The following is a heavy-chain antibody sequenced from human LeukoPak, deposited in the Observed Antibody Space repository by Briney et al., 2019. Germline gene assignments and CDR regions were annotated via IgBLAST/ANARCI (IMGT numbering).Heavy chain of an antibody. V-gene: IGHV3-7*01. CDR3: ARSTGWYPFPDY. Sequence: PGGSLRLSCTASGFSFGSYYISWVRQAPGKGREWVASINQDASEKNYVDSVRGRFTISRDNAKNSLYLQMNSLRAADTAVYYCARSTGWYPFPDYWGQGTLVTVSS. CDR2: INQDASEK. D-gene: IGHD6-19*01. CDR1: GFSFGSYY. J-gene: IGHJ4*02.